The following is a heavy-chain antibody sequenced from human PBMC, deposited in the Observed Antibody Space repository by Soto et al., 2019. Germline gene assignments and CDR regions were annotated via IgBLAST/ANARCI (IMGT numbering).Heavy chain of an antibody. J-gene: IGHJ5*02. CDR3: VRGGGGGLFDP. V-gene: IGHV3-11*06. Sequence: GGSLRLSCAGSGFTFVDSYMSWIRQAPGKGLEWLSYISPGSRYPAYADSVKGRFTISRDNAKRSLYLQMMSLAAEDTAIYYCVRGGGGGLFDPWGQGTMVTVSS. CDR1: GFTFVDSY. CDR2: ISPGSRYP. D-gene: IGHD2-15*01.